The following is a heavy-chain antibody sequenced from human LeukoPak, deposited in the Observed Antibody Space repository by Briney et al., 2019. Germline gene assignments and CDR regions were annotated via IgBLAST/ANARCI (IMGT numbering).Heavy chain of an antibody. CDR3: ARGGPDSSGWYQSGMDV. CDR1: GYTFTNYG. V-gene: IGHV1-69*13. CDR2: IIPIFGTA. Sequence: ASVKVSCKTSGYTFTNYGINWVRQATGQGLEWMGGIIPIFGTANYAQKFQGRVTITADESTSTAYMELSSLRSEDTAVYYCARGGPDSSGWYQSGMDVWGQGTTVTVSS. J-gene: IGHJ6*02. D-gene: IGHD6-19*01.